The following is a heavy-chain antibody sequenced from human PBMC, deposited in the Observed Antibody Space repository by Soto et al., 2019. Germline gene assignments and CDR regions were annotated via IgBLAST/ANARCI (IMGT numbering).Heavy chain of an antibody. J-gene: IGHJ6*03. V-gene: IGHV3-33*01. Sequence: GGSLRLSCAASGLTFSSYGMHWVRQAPGKGLEWVAVIWYDGSNKYYADSVKGRFTISRDNSKNTLYLQMNSLRAEDTAVYYCARDSIVVVPAAHYYYYYMDVWGKGTTVTVSS. D-gene: IGHD2-2*01. CDR2: IWYDGSNK. CDR1: GLTFSSYG. CDR3: ARDSIVVVPAAHYYYYYMDV.